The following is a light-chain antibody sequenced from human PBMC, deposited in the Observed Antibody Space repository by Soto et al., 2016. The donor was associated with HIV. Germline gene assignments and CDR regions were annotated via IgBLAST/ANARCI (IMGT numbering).Light chain of an antibody. Sequence: SYELTQPPSVSVSPGQTARITCSGDKLGDKYACWYQQKPGQPPMLIIYQDTKRPSGIPERFSGSNSGNTATLTITGPQAMDEADYYCQTWDNNIVIFGGGTSLAV. V-gene: IGLV3-1*01. J-gene: IGLJ2*01. CDR3: QTWDNNIVI. CDR1: KLGDKY. CDR2: QDT.